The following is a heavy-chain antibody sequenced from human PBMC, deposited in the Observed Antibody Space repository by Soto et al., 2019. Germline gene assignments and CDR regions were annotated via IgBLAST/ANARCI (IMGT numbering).Heavy chain of an antibody. CDR3: ARVDSQTSQLDY. Sequence: QVQLVESGGGVVQPGRSLRLSCAASGFTFGRYGMHWVRQGPGKGLEWVAVIWYDGSEKYYGDSVKGRFTISRDNFKSTLYLQMNNVRVDDTAIYYCARVDSQTSQLDYWGQGTLVTGST. J-gene: IGHJ4*02. V-gene: IGHV3-33*01. CDR1: GFTFGRYG. D-gene: IGHD2-2*01. CDR2: IWYDGSEK.